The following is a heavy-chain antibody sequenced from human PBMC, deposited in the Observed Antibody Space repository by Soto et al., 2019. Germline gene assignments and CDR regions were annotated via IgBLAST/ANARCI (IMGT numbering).Heavy chain of an antibody. V-gene: IGHV1-18*01. J-gene: IGHJ3*02. CDR1: RESFASYG. Sequence: GSVKFSCKAFRESFASYGINLDRLAPGRGLEWVGWMSTYNENRVFAQNFQGRVTMTMDTSTSTAYLDLGSLRSDYTAVYYCAKDAHEAAPSDIWGQGTMVPVSS. CDR3: AKDAHEAAPSDI. D-gene: IGHD2-15*01. CDR2: MSTYNENR.